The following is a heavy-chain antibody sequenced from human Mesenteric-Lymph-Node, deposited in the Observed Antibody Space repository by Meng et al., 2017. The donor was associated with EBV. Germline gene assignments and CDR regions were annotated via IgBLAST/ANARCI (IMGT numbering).Heavy chain of an antibody. CDR3: ASSNDAYDYVWGSYFY. D-gene: IGHD3-16*01. CDR1: GGSFSRSY. CDR2: INHSGST. Sequence: HVEAQQWGYRLFEASAPLSLPCAVYGGSFSRSYGGVNRQPPGKGLEWIGEINHSGSTNYNPSLKSRVTISVDTSKSQFSLKLSSVTAADTAVYYCASSNDAYDYVWGSYFYWGQGTLVTVSS. V-gene: IGHV4-34*01. J-gene: IGHJ4*02.